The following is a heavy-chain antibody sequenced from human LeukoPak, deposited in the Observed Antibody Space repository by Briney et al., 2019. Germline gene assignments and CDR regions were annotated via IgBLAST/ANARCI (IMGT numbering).Heavy chain of an antibody. V-gene: IGHV3-23*01. J-gene: IGHJ4*02. Sequence: KPGGSLRLSCAASGFTFGSYAMSWVRQAPGKGLEWVSAISGSGGSTYYADSVKGRFTISRVNSKNTLYLQMNSLRAEDTAVYYCAKDPRLDSGGWYLYFDFWGQGTLVTVSS. CDR2: ISGSGGST. CDR3: AKDPRLDSGGWYLYFDF. D-gene: IGHD6-19*01. CDR1: GFTFGSYA.